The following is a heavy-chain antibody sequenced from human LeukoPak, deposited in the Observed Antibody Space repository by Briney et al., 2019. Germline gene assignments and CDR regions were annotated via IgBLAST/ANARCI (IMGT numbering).Heavy chain of an antibody. CDR2: IKQDRSEE. J-gene: IGHJ4*02. V-gene: IGHV3-7*01. CDR1: GFSLSNYW. D-gene: IGHD3-22*01. Sequence: GGSLRLSCAASGFSLSNYWMCWVRQAPGKGLEWVANIKQDRSEEYYVDSVKGRFTISRDNAKNSLYLQMNSLRAEDTAVYYCARHRQFYYNSSPYYYFDYWGQGALVTVSS. CDR3: ARHRQFYYNSSPYYYFDY.